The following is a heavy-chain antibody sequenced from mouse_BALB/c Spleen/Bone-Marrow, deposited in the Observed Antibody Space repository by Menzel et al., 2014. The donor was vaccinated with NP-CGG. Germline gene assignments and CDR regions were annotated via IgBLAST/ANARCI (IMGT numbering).Heavy chain of an antibody. J-gene: IGHJ4*01. CDR1: GFSLTDYG. D-gene: IGHD1-1*01. CDR2: LWAGGST. CDR3: AREGGGYYGSSGDAMDY. Sequence: QVQLQQSGPGLVAPSQSLSITCTVSGFSLTDYGVHWVRQPPGKGLEWLGVLWAGGSTNYNSTLMSRLSISKDNSKSQVFLKMNSLQTEDTAMYYCAREGGGYYGSSGDAMDYWGQGTSVTVSS. V-gene: IGHV2-9*02.